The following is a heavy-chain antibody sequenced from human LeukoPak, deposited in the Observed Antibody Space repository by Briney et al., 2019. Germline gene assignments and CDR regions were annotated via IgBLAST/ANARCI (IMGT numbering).Heavy chain of an antibody. J-gene: IGHJ6*03. Sequence: GGSLRLSCAASGFTFSDYWMSWVRQAPGKGLEWVSNINQDGSEKYYVDSVKGRFTISRDNAKKSLYLQMNSLRAADTAVYYCSREWGRGVSYNYYYYYMDVWGTGTTVTVSS. CDR1: GFTFSDYW. V-gene: IGHV3-7*01. CDR3: SREWGRGVSYNYYYYYMDV. CDR2: INQDGSEK. D-gene: IGHD1-26*01.